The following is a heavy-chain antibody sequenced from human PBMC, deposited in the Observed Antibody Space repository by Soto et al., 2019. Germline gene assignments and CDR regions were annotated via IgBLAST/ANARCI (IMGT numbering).Heavy chain of an antibody. CDR3: AKDDVVLGGGAARPVEVLGYYYYGMDV. Sequence: GGSLRLSCAASGFTFSSYAMSWVRQAPGKGLEWVSAISGSGGSTYYADSVKGRFTISRDNSKNTLYLQMNSLRAEDTAVYYCAKDDVVLGGGAARPVEVLGYYYYGMDVWGQGTTVTVSS. CDR2: ISGSGGST. J-gene: IGHJ6*02. CDR1: GFTFSSYA. V-gene: IGHV3-23*01. D-gene: IGHD6-6*01.